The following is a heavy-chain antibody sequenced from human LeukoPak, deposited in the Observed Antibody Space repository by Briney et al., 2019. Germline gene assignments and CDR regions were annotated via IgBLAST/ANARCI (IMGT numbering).Heavy chain of an antibody. D-gene: IGHD3-10*01. V-gene: IGHV1-8*01. CDR1: GYTFTSYD. CDR2: MNPNSGNT. J-gene: IGHJ4*02. CDR3: ARRSRSYGSGNIGGY. Sequence: ASAKVSCKASGYTFTSYDINWVRQATGQGLEWMGWMNPNSGNTGYAQKFQGRVTMTRNTSIGTAYMELSSLRSEDTAVYYCARRSRSYGSGNIGGYWGQGTLVTVSS.